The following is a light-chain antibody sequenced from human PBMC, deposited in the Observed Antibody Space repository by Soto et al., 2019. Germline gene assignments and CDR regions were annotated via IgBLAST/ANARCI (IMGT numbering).Light chain of an antibody. CDR3: QQFYNYSRT. CDR1: QDIGTY. Sequence: AIRMTQSPSSFSASTGDRVSITCRATQDIGTYLAWYQQIPGKAPKLLIYDASTLQTGVPSRFSGSGSGTDFTLTISYLQSEDFGTYYCQQFYNYSRTFGQGTKVEIK. V-gene: IGKV1-8*01. CDR2: DAS. J-gene: IGKJ1*01.